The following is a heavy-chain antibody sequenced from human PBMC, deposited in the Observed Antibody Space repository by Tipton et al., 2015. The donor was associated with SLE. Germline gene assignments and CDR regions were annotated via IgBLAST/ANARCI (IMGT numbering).Heavy chain of an antibody. J-gene: IGHJ5*01. CDR1: GYSFSNFA. CDR2: ISVYSGNT. D-gene: IGHD7-27*01. V-gene: IGHV1-18*01. CDR3: AGGTGDIAS. Sequence: QLVQSGAEVKKPGASVNVSCKASGYSFSNFAINWVRQAPGQGLEWMGWISVYSGNTHYAQKIRDRVTMTTDKSTSTAYMELRGLTSDDTAVYYCAGGTGDIASWGQGSLVLVSS.